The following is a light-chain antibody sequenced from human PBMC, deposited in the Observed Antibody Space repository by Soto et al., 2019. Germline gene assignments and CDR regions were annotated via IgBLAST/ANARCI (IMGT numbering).Light chain of an antibody. Sequence: EIVLTQSPGTLSLSPGERATLAFRASQSVSNNYLAWYQQTPGQAPRLLIYDATNRATGIPARFSGSGSGTEFTLTISNLQSEDSAIYYCQQSDNWPLLSFGGGTKVDI. CDR1: QSVSNN. CDR2: DAT. J-gene: IGKJ4*01. CDR3: QQSDNWPLLS. V-gene: IGKV3D-15*01.